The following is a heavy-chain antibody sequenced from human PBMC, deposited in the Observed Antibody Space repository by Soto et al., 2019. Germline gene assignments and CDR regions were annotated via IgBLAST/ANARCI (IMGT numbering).Heavy chain of an antibody. CDR2: VYCNDDN. D-gene: IGHD5-12*01. CDR3: AHRAAKTITWMREDWFDH. J-gene: IGHJ5*02. V-gene: IGHV2-5*01. CDR1: GFSISTSGVG. Sequence: QITLKESGPTLVKPTQTLPLTGTFSGFSISTSGVGVGWIRQPPGKALELLAIVYCNDDNRYSPSLRSRLTITKDIYKHQVVLTMTNMAPVDSTTDYFAHRAAKTITWMREDWFDHWGQGTLVTVSS.